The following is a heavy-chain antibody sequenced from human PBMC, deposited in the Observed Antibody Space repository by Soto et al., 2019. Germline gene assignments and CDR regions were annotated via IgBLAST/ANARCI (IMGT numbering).Heavy chain of an antibody. CDR1: GYTFTSYG. Sequence: QVHLVQSGAEVKKPGASVKVSCKCSGYTFTSYGITWVRQAPGKGLEGMGWISAHKGNTNYAQKLQGRVTVTRDTSTSTAYMELRSLRSDDTAVYYCARGRYGDYWGQGALVTVSS. V-gene: IGHV1-18*01. CDR3: ARGRYGDY. D-gene: IGHD1-1*01. J-gene: IGHJ4*02. CDR2: ISAHKGNT.